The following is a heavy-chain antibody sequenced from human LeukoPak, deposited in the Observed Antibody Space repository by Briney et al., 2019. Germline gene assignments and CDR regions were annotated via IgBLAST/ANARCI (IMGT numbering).Heavy chain of an antibody. V-gene: IGHV1-69*13. Sequence: SVKVSCKASGGTFSSYAISWVRQAPGQGLGWMGGIIPIFGTANYAQKFQGRVTITADESTSTAYMELSSLRSEDTAVYYCASDRERVISGSYWDWGQGTLVTVSS. J-gene: IGHJ4*02. CDR3: ASDRERVISGSYWD. CDR2: IIPIFGTA. D-gene: IGHD1-26*01. CDR1: GGTFSSYA.